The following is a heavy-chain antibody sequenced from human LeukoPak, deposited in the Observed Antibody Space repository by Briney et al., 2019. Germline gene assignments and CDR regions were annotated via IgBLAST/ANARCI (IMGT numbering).Heavy chain of an antibody. CDR2: IYYSGST. Sequence: RPSETLSLTCTVSGGSINRSGYYWNWIRQHPGKGLAWIGYIYYSGSTYYNPSLKSRVTISVDMSKNQFSLKLSSVTAADTAVYYCARESITIFGVAPTPYFDYWGQGTLVTVSS. CDR1: GGSINRSGYY. J-gene: IGHJ4*02. CDR3: ARESITIFGVAPTPYFDY. V-gene: IGHV4-31*03. D-gene: IGHD3-3*01.